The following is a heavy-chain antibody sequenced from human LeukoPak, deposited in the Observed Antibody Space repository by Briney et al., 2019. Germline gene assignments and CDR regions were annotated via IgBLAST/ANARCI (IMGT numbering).Heavy chain of an antibody. D-gene: IGHD3-16*02. Sequence: PSETLSLTCTVSGGSISSSSYYWGRIRQPPGKGLEWIGSIYYSGSTYYNPSLKSRVTISVDTSKNQFSLKLSSVAAADTAVYYCARRPEGYDYVWGSYRSYYFDYWGQGTLVTVSS. V-gene: IGHV4-39*01. CDR2: IYYSGST. CDR1: GGSISSSSYY. CDR3: ARRPEGYDYVWGSYRSYYFDY. J-gene: IGHJ4*02.